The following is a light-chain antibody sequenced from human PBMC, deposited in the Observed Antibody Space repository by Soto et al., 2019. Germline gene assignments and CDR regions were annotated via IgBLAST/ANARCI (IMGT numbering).Light chain of an antibody. CDR1: RRVLYKSNPKNH. J-gene: IGKJ4*01. V-gene: IGKV4-1*01. Sequence: DIVMTQSPDSLAVSLGERATMNCTCSRRVLYKSNPKNHLAWYQPKPGQPPQLIIYWASTRESGVPERFSGSGSGTDFTLTISSLETEDVAFYWCQQYFDVPFTFGGGTKVEI. CDR2: WAS. CDR3: QQYFDVPFT.